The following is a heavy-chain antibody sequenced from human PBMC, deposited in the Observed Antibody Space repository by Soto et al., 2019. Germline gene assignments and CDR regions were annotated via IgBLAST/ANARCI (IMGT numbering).Heavy chain of an antibody. CDR3: ARDVGYYGSGSHYYFDD. Sequence: GGSLRLSCAASGFTFSSYSMNWVRQAPGKGLEWVSSISSSSSYIYYADSVKGRFTISRDNAKNSLYLQMNSLRAEDTAVYYCARDVGYYGSGSHYYFDDWGPGTLVTVSS. CDR1: GFTFSSYS. CDR2: ISSSSSYI. J-gene: IGHJ4*02. D-gene: IGHD3-10*01. V-gene: IGHV3-21*01.